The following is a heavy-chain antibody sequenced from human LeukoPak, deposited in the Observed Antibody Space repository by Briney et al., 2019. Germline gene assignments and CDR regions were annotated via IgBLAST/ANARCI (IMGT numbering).Heavy chain of an antibody. CDR1: GFTFSTYG. V-gene: IGHV3-23*01. D-gene: IGHD2-15*01. J-gene: IGHJ4*02. CDR3: AKGSATYFDY. Sequence: GGSLRLSCAASGFTFSTYGMNWVRQAPGKGLEWVSVISGSGGNTYYADSVKGRFTISRDNSKNTLYLQMNSLRAEDTAVYYCAKGSATYFDYWGQGTLVTVSS. CDR2: ISGSGGNT.